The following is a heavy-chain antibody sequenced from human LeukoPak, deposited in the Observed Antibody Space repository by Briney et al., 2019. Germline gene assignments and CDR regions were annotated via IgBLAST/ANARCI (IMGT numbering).Heavy chain of an antibody. J-gene: IGHJ5*02. CDR3: AREGLPPSWFGP. Sequence: ASVKVSCKASGGTFSSYAISWVRQAPGQGLEWMGGIIPIFGTANYAQKFQGRVTITTDESTSTAYMELSSLRSEDTAVYYCAREGLPPSWFGPWGQGTLVTVSS. CDR2: IIPIFGTA. CDR1: GGTFSSYA. V-gene: IGHV1-69*05.